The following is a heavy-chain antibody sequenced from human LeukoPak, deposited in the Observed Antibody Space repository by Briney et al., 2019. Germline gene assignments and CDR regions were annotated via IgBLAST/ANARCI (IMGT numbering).Heavy chain of an antibody. CDR1: GFTFSSYG. CDR2: IWYDGSNK. D-gene: IGHD2-2*01. Sequence: GGSLRLSCAASGFTFSSYGMHWVRQAPGKGLEWVAVIWYDGSNKYYADSVKGRFTISRDNSKNTLYLQMNSLRAEDTAVYYCAKDRGDCSSTSCPRSPYYYYYMDVWGKGTTVTVSS. V-gene: IGHV3-33*06. J-gene: IGHJ6*03. CDR3: AKDRGDCSSTSCPRSPYYYYYMDV.